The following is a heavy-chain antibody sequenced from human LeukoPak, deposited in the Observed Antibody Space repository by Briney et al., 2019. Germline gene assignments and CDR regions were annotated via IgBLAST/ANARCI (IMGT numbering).Heavy chain of an antibody. CDR2: ISAYNGNT. CDR3: ARPHPYSSGWRIVTPSGYYFDY. V-gene: IGHV1-18*01. D-gene: IGHD6-19*01. CDR1: GYTFTSYG. J-gene: IGHJ4*02. Sequence: GASVKVSCKASGYTFTSYGISWVRQAPGQGLEWMGWISAYNGNTNYAQKLQGRVTMTTDTSTSTAYMELRSLRSDDTAVYYCARPHPYSSGWRIVTPSGYYFDYWGQGTLVTVSS.